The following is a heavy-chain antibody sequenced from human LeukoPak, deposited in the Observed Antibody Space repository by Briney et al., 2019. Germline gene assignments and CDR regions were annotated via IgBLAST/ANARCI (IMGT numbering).Heavy chain of an antibody. CDR3: ARDRIYPRGIDY. CDR2: IYYSGTT. J-gene: IGHJ4*02. V-gene: IGHV4-59*01. Sequence: PSETLSLTCTVSGGSMSSYYWSWIRQPPGKGLEWVGYIYYSGTTSYNPSLKSRVTISVDTSKNQFSLKLSSVTAADTAVYYCARDRIYPRGIDYWGQGTLVTVSS. D-gene: IGHD3-16*01. CDR1: GGSMSSYY.